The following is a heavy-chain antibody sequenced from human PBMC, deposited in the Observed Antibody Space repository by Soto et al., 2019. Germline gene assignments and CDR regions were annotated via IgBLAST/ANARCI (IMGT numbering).Heavy chain of an antibody. CDR3: VRHEAYFDY. CDR1: GYTFTSDW. V-gene: IGHV5-51*01. CDR2: IFPGDSDT. Sequence: GESLKISCKGSGYTFTSDWIGWVRQMPGKGLEWMGIIFPGDSDTRYSPSFQGQVTISADKSINTAYLQWSSLKASDTAMYFCVRHEAYFDYWGQGTLVTVPS. J-gene: IGHJ4*02.